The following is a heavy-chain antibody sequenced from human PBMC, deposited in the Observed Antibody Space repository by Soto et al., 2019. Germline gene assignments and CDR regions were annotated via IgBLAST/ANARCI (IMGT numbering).Heavy chain of an antibody. CDR2: ISGSGGST. J-gene: IGHJ4*02. CDR1: GFTFSAYA. Sequence: EVHLLESGGGLVQPGGSLRLSCAASGFTFSAYAMSWVRQAPGRGLEWVSAISGSGGSTYYADSVKGRFTISRDNSKNTLFLQMDSLRADDTAVYYCATRSWIHLWPDYWGQGTLVTVSS. D-gene: IGHD5-18*01. CDR3: ATRSWIHLWPDY. V-gene: IGHV3-23*01.